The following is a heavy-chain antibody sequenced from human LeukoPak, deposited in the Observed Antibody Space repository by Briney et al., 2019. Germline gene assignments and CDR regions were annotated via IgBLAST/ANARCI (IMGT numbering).Heavy chain of an antibody. CDR2: IYYRGST. CDR1: GGSINSYY. J-gene: IGHJ6*03. Sequence: SETLSLTCTVSGGSINSYYWSWMRQSPGKGLEWIGYIYYRGSTDYNPSLKSRVTISVDTSKNQFSLKLSSVTAADTAVYYCVKLHEDYYYYVDVWGKGTTVTVSS. V-gene: IGHV4-59*08. CDR3: VKLHEDYYYYVDV.